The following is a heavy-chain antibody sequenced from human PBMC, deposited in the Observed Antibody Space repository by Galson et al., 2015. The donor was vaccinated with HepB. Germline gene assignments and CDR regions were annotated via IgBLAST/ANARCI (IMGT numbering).Heavy chain of an antibody. D-gene: IGHD2-21*02. CDR1: GFTFSDYY. J-gene: IGHJ6*02. CDR2: ISSSSSYT. CDR3: ARSEQDEVTTYYYGMDV. Sequence: SLRLSCAASGFTFSDYYMSWIRQAPGKGLEWVSYISSSSSYTNYADSVKGRFTISRDNAKNSLYLQMNSLRAEDTAVYYCARSEQDEVTTYYYGMDVWGQGTTVTVSS. V-gene: IGHV3-11*06.